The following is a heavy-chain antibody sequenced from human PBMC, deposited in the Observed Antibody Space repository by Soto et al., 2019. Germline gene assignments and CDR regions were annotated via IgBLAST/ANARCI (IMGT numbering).Heavy chain of an antibody. Sequence: PSETLSLTCTVSGGSFSSSDYYWTWIRQPPGKGLEWIGYIYYSGSTYCNPSLRSRLTISLDRSRKQFSLKLTSVTAADTAVYYGVRSHGDYPHFPSWGQGTLVTVSS. CDR3: VRSHGDYPHFPS. CDR1: GGSFSSSDYY. CDR2: IYYSGST. D-gene: IGHD4-17*01. J-gene: IGHJ4*02. V-gene: IGHV4-30-4*01.